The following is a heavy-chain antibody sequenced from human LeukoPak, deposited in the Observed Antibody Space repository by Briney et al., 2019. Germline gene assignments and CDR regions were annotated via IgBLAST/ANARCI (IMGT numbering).Heavy chain of an antibody. J-gene: IGHJ6*03. CDR3: ARDASPCSGGSCSYMDV. Sequence: GGSLRLSCAASGFTFSSYSMNWVRQAPGKGLEWVSFISSSSSYIYYADSVKGRFTIFRDNAKNSLYLQMNSLRAEDTAVYYCARDASPCSGGSCSYMDVWGKGTTVTISS. CDR2: ISSSSSYI. V-gene: IGHV3-21*01. D-gene: IGHD2-15*01. CDR1: GFTFSSYS.